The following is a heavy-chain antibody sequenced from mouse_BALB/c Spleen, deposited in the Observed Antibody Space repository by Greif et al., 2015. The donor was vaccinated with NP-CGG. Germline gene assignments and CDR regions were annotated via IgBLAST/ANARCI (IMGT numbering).Heavy chain of an antibody. CDR3: ARDGPHLQDYAMDY. CDR2: ISSGGGST. Sequence: EVKLVESGGGLVKPGGSLKLSCAASGFAFSSYDMSWVRQTPEKRLEWVAYISSGGGSTYYPDTVKGRFTISRDNAKNTLYLQMSSLKSEDTAMYYCARDGPHLQDYAMDYWGQGTSVTVSS. CDR1: GFAFSSYD. J-gene: IGHJ4*01. V-gene: IGHV5-12-1*01. D-gene: IGHD2-3*01.